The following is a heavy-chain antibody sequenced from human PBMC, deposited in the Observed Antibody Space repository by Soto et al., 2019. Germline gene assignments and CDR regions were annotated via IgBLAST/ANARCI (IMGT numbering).Heavy chain of an antibody. CDR1: GYTFTSYD. Sequence: ASVKVSCKASGYTFTSYDINWVRQATGQGLEWMGWMNPNSGNTGYAQKFQGRVTMTRNTSISTAYMELSSLRSEDTAVYYCARVRASFYYYYYYMDVWGKGTTVTVSS. V-gene: IGHV1-8*01. D-gene: IGHD2-2*01. CDR2: MNPNSGNT. CDR3: ARVRASFYYYYYYMDV. J-gene: IGHJ6*03.